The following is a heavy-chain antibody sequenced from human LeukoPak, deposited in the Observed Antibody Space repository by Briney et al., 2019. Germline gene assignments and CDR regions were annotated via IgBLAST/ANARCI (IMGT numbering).Heavy chain of an antibody. D-gene: IGHD2-2*01. CDR3: ARDGVVPAARGGGFDP. Sequence: GPSVKVSCKASGGTFSSYAISWVRQAPGQGLEWMGGIIPIFGTANYAQKFQGRVTITTDESTSTAYMELSGLRSEDTAVYYCARDGVVPAARGGGFDPWGQGTLVTVSS. CDR1: GGTFSSYA. J-gene: IGHJ5*02. CDR2: IIPIFGTA. V-gene: IGHV1-69*05.